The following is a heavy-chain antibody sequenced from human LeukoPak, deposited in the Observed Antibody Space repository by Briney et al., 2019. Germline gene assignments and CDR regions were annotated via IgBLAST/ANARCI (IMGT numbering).Heavy chain of an antibody. CDR2: IYYSGST. D-gene: IGHD3-9*01. CDR3: ARGHYDILTGYYEYAFDI. V-gene: IGHV4-59*01. CDR1: GGSISSYY. Sequence: SETLSLTCTVSGGSISSYYWSWIRQPPGKGLEWIGYIYYSGSTNCNPSLKSRVTISVDTSKNQFSPKLSSVTAADTALYYCARGHYDILTGYYEYAFDIWGQGTMVTVSS. J-gene: IGHJ3*02.